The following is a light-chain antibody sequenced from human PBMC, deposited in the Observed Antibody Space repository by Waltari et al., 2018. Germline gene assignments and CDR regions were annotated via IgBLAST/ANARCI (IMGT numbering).Light chain of an antibody. J-gene: IGKJ3*01. CDR1: ESVGSS. V-gene: IGKV3-11*01. Sequence: EIVLTQSPGTLSLSPGESATLSCRASESVGSSLAWYQQKPGQAPRLLIHDASNRATGSPARFSGSGSVTDFTLTISSLEPADFAVYYCHQRSNWPPFTFGPGTTVDLK. CDR2: DAS. CDR3: HQRSNWPPFT.